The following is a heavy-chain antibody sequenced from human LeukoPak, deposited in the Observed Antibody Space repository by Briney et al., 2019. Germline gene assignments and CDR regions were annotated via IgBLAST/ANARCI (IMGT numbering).Heavy chain of an antibody. CDR3: ARGHKIFFPFGRGTSNYDSNSYSYSGTLDY. J-gene: IGHJ4*02. Sequence: SETLSLTCTVSGYSISSGSNWGWIRQPPGKGLEWIGRIHQSGRIYNNPSLKSRVTISVDTSKNQFSLTLNSVTAADPSVYYCARGHKIFFPFGRGTSNYDSNSYSYSGTLDYWGQGTLVTVSS. CDR1: GYSISSGSN. D-gene: IGHD3-22*01. CDR2: IHQSGRI. V-gene: IGHV4-38-2*02.